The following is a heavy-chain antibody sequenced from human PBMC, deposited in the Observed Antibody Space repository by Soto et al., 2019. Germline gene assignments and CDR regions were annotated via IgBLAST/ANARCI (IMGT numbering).Heavy chain of an antibody. D-gene: IGHD3-10*01. V-gene: IGHV1-58*02. Sequence: QMPLVQSGPEVKQPGTSVKVSCKASGFTFTSSAMQWVRQARGQRLEWIGWIVVGSGNTNYAQKFQERVTITRDMSTSTAYMELSSLRSEDTAVYYCAATEGGSGSYAADYWGQGTLVTVSS. CDR1: GFTFTSSA. CDR2: IVVGSGNT. CDR3: AATEGGSGSYAADY. J-gene: IGHJ4*02.